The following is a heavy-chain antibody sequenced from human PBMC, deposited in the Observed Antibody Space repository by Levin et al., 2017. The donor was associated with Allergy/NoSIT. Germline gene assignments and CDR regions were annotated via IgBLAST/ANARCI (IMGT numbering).Heavy chain of an antibody. J-gene: IGHJ4*02. V-gene: IGHV3-11*01. CDR2: ISNSGSTI. CDR3: ATSPSPIFGVVNLGLQYYFDS. CDR1: GFTFSDFY. Sequence: KTGGSLRLSCAASGFTFSDFYMNWIRQAPGKGLEWISYISNSGSTIDYAESVKGRFTISRDNAKNSLYLQMNSLRAEDTAIYYCATSPSPIFGVVNLGLQYYFDSWGQGTLVTVSS. D-gene: IGHD3-3*02.